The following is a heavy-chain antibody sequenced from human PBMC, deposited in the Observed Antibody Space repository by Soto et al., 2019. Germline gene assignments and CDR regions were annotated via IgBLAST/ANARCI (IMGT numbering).Heavy chain of an antibody. J-gene: IGHJ4*02. CDR2: IYSGGYT. V-gene: IGHV3-53*01. Sequence: EVQLVESGGGLIQPGGSLRLSCAVSGFTVSNHYMSWVRQAPGKGLEGVSVIYSGGYTAYGDSVKGRFTISRDNSKNTHYLQNKSRGADDRAVYYGATERGGGGYWGQGTLVTVSS. CDR3: ATERGGGGY. D-gene: IGHD1-1*01. CDR1: GFTVSNHY.